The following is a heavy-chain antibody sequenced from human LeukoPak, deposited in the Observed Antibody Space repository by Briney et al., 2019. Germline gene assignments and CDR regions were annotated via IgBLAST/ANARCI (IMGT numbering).Heavy chain of an antibody. V-gene: IGHV4-61*02. D-gene: IGHD1-26*01. Sequence: SQTLSLTCTVSGGSISSGSYYWRWIRQPAGKGLEWIGRIYTSGSTNYNPSLKSRVTISVDTSKNQFSLKLSSVTAADTAVYYCAKQWEPYDAFDIWGQGTMVTVSS. J-gene: IGHJ3*02. CDR1: GGSISSGSYY. CDR2: IYTSGST. CDR3: AKQWEPYDAFDI.